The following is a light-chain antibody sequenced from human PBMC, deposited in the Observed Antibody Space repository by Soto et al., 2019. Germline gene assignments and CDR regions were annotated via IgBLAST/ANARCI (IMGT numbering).Light chain of an antibody. CDR3: SSYTRNSTYA. CDR1: TSDIGHYNY. V-gene: IGLV2-14*01. CDR2: EVS. J-gene: IGLJ1*01. Sequence: QSVLTQPASVSGSPGQSITISCTGTTSDIGHYNYVSWYQQYPGKAPKLFIYEVSNRPSGVSNRFSGSKSGNTASLTISGLQPEDEADYYCSSYTRNSTYAFGTGTKVTVL.